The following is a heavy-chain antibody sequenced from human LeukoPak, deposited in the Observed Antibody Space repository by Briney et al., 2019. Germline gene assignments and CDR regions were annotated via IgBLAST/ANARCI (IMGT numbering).Heavy chain of an antibody. CDR3: ERDLDYVWGSYRYTGHYGMDV. Sequence: PGGSLRLSCAASGFTFSSYWMSWVRQAPGNGLEWLANIKQDGSEKDYVDSVKGRFTISRDNAKTSLYLQMNSLRAEDTAVYYCERDLDYVWGSYRYTGHYGMDVWGQGTTVTVSS. D-gene: IGHD3-16*02. CDR1: GFTFSSYW. V-gene: IGHV3-7*01. J-gene: IGHJ6*02. CDR2: IKQDGSEK.